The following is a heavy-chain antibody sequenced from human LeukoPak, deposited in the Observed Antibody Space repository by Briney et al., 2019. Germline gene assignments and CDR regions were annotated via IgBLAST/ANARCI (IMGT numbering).Heavy chain of an antibody. CDR1: GYTFTSYG. J-gene: IGHJ4*02. CDR3: AREVRDYGDYGCIDY. Sequence: ASVKVSCKASGYTFTSYGISWVRQAPGQGLEWMGWISAYNGNTNYAQKLQGRVTMTTDTSTSTAYMELRSLRSDDTAVYYCAREVRDYGDYGCIDYWGQGTLVTVSS. V-gene: IGHV1-18*01. CDR2: ISAYNGNT. D-gene: IGHD4-17*01.